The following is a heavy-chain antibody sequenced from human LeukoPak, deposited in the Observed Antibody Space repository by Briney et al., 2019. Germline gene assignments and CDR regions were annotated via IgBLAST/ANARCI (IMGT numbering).Heavy chain of an antibody. J-gene: IGHJ5*02. CDR3: ARGGYCSSTSCYNNWFDP. CDR2: IYTSGST. Sequence: SETLSLTCTVSGASISSYYWGWVRQPPGKGGGRGGYIYTSGSTNYNPSLKSRVTISVDTSKNQFSLKLSSVTAADTAVYYCARGGYCSSTSCYNNWFDPWGQGTLVTVSS. CDR1: GASISSYY. V-gene: IGHV4-4*09. D-gene: IGHD2-2*02.